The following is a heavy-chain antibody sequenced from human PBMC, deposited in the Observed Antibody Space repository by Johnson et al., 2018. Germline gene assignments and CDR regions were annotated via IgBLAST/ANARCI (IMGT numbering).Heavy chain of an antibody. V-gene: IGHV3-33*01. Sequence: QVRLVQSGGGVVQPGRSLRLSCAASGFTFSSYGMHWVRQAPGKGLEWVAVIWYDGSNKYYADSVTGRFTISRDNSKNTLYLQMNSLRAEDTAVYYCARVETAMVTGFYPYGMDVGGQGTTVTVSS. J-gene: IGHJ6*02. CDR3: ARVETAMVTGFYPYGMDV. D-gene: IGHD5-18*01. CDR2: IWYDGSNK. CDR1: GFTFSSYG.